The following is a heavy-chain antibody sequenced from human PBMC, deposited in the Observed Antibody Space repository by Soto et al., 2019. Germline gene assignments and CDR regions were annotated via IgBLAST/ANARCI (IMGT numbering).Heavy chain of an antibody. J-gene: IGHJ6*02. Sequence: ASVKVSCKASGYTFTDYYMNWVRQAPGQGLEWMGWINPNSGGTKYVQKFQGRVIMTRDTSISTVFLEMTGLRSDESAVYYCARGRQTAPALDYYYGMDAWGQGTTVTVS. V-gene: IGHV1-2*02. CDR1: GYTFTDYY. CDR3: ARGRQTAPALDYYYGMDA. CDR2: INPNSGGT. D-gene: IGHD2-2*01.